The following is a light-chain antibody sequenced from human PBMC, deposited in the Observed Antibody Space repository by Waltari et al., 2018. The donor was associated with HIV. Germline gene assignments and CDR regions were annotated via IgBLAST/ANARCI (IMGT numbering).Light chain of an antibody. CDR2: DNN. V-gene: IGLV1-51*01. CDR3: GTWDSSLSAGV. J-gene: IGLJ3*02. Sequence: QSVLTHPPSVSASPGEKATITCSPTNTTTGTNSVPSYQQLPGAAPNLLIYDNNKRPSGIPDRFSGSKSGTSATLGITGLQTGDEADYYCGTWDSSLSAGVFGGGTKLTVL. CDR1: NTTTGTNS.